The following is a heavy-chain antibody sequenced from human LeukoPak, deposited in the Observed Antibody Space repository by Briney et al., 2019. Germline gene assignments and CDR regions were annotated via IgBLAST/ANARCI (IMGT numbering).Heavy chain of an antibody. Sequence: GGSLRLSCSASGFTFSSYSMNWVRQAPGKGLEWVSYISSSSTTIYYADSVKGRFTISRDNAKNSLYLQMNSLRVADTAIYYCARGPYKDFWSGYSDYWGQGTLVTVSS. J-gene: IGHJ4*02. CDR2: ISSSSTTI. V-gene: IGHV3-48*01. CDR3: ARGPYKDFWSGYSDY. CDR1: GFTFSSYS. D-gene: IGHD3-3*01.